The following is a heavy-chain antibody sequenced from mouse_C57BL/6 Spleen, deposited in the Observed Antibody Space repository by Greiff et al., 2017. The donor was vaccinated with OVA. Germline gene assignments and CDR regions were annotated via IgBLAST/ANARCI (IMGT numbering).Heavy chain of an antibody. D-gene: IGHD2-2*01. CDR3: ARRGYGYPFAY. CDR2: INPNNGGT. J-gene: IGHJ3*01. Sequence: EVQLQQSGPELVKPGASVKISCKASGYTFTDYYMNWVKQSHGKSLEWIGDINPNNGGTSYNQKFKGKATLTVDKSSSTAYMELRSLTSEDSAVYYCARRGYGYPFAYWGQGTLVTVSA. CDR1: GYTFTDYY. V-gene: IGHV1-26*01.